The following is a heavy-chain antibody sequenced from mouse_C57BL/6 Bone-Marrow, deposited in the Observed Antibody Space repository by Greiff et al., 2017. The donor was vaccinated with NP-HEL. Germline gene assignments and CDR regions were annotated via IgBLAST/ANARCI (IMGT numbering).Heavy chain of an antibody. D-gene: IGHD2-4*01. V-gene: IGHV1-42*01. J-gene: IGHJ2*01. CDR1: GYSFTGYY. CDR3: ARDGYDYGYCDY. Sequence: LVESGPELVKPGASVKISCKASGYSFTGYYMNWVKQSPEKSLEWIGEINPSTGGTTYNQKFKAKATLTVDKSSSTAYMQLKSLTSEDSAVYYCARDGYDYGYCDYRGQGTTLTVSS. CDR2: INPSTGGT.